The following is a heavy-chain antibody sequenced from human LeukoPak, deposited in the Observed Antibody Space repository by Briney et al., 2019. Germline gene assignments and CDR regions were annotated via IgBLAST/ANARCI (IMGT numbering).Heavy chain of an antibody. Sequence: SETLSPTCTVSGGSISSYYWSWIRQPPGKGLEWIGYIFYSGSTNYNPSLKSRVTISVNTSKNQFSLKLSSVTAADTAVYYCARAGESSDYSRWFDPWGQGTLVTVSS. D-gene: IGHD3-22*01. CDR1: GGSISSYY. J-gene: IGHJ5*02. CDR2: IFYSGST. CDR3: ARAGESSDYSRWFDP. V-gene: IGHV4-59*08.